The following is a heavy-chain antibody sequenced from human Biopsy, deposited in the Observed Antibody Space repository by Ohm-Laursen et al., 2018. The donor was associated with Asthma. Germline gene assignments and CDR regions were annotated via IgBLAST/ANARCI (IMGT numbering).Heavy chain of an antibody. Sequence: SVKVSCKASGGTFNYAITWVRQAPGQGLEWMGRINPNSGGTNYAQKFQGRVTMTRDTSISTAYMEVSRLRSDDTAVYYCARGQKSAGDRWFDPWGQGTLVTASS. CDR3: ARGQKSAGDRWFDP. V-gene: IGHV1-2*06. CDR1: GGTFNYA. D-gene: IGHD6-13*01. J-gene: IGHJ5*02. CDR2: INPNSGGT.